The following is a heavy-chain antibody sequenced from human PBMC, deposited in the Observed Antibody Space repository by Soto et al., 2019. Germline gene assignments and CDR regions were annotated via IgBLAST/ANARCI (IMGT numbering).Heavy chain of an antibody. CDR3: ARDYSNSGFDY. Sequence: GGSLRLSCAASGFTFSGFYMAWIRQAPGKGLEWVSKMSSSGSDISYSDSVKGRFTISRDNAKNSLYLQMNSLRAEDTAVYYCARDYSNSGFDYWGQGTLVTVSS. J-gene: IGHJ4*01. CDR1: GFTFSGFY. D-gene: IGHD4-4*01. CDR2: MSSSGSDI. V-gene: IGHV3-11*01.